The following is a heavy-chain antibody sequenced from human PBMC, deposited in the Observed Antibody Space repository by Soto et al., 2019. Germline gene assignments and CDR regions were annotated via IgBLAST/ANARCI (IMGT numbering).Heavy chain of an antibody. CDR1: GFTFNNNW. Sequence: EVQLVETGGGLVQPGGSLRLSCAASGFTFNNNWMHWVRQAPGKGLVWISRIKSDGTTTTYADFVKGRFIISRDNAKNTVYLQVNSLRGEETAVYYCTRGGATGAGIYHFENWGQGTLVTVSS. CDR2: IKSDGTTT. J-gene: IGHJ4*02. D-gene: IGHD3-10*01. V-gene: IGHV3-74*01. CDR3: TRGGATGAGIYHFEN.